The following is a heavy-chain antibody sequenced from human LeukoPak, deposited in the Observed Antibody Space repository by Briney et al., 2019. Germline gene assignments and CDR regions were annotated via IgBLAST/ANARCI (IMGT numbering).Heavy chain of an antibody. J-gene: IGHJ3*02. D-gene: IGHD2-15*01. Sequence: SETLSLTCAVSGGSISSGGYSWSWIRQPPGKGLEWIGYIYHSGSTYYNPSLKSRVTISVDTSKNQFSLKLSSVTAADTAVYYCARRVEGAFDIWGQGTMVTVSS. CDR3: ARRVEGAFDI. V-gene: IGHV4-30-2*01. CDR1: GGSISSGGYS. CDR2: IYHSGST.